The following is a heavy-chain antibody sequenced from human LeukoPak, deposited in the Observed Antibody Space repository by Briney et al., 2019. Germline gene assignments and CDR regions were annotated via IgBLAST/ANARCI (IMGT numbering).Heavy chain of an antibody. CDR3: AKDHGYSYGPFDY. Sequence: GGSLRLSCAASGFTFYDYAMHWVRHAPGKGLEWVSGISWNSGSIGYADSVKGRFTISRDNAKNSLYLQMNSLRAEDTALYYCAKDHGYSYGPFDYWGQGTLVTVSS. V-gene: IGHV3-9*01. CDR1: GFTFYDYA. D-gene: IGHD5-18*01. CDR2: ISWNSGSI. J-gene: IGHJ4*02.